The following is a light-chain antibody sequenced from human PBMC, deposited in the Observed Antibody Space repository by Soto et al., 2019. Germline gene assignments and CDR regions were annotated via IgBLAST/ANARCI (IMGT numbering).Light chain of an antibody. J-gene: IGKJ2*01. CDR1: QSVRNNY. CDR3: QQYGSSPPYT. CDR2: VSS. Sequence: EVVLTQSPGTLSLSPGERASLSCRASQSVRNNYLAWSQQKPGQSPKLLIFVSSDRATGIPDRFSGSGSGTDFTLTISRLEPEDFAVYYCQQYGSSPPYTFGQGTKLEIK. V-gene: IGKV3-20*01.